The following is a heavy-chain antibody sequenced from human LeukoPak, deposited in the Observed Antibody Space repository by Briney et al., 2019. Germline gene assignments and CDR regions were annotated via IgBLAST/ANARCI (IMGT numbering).Heavy chain of an antibody. CDR3: ARERIGITMVRGVPYYFDY. D-gene: IGHD3-10*01. J-gene: IGHJ4*02. CDR2: INHSGST. V-gene: IGHV4-34*01. Sequence: PSETLSLTCAVYGGSFSGYYWSWIRQPPGKGLEWIGEINHSGSTNYNPSLKSRVTISVDTSKNQFSLKLSSVTAADTAVYYCARERIGITMVRGVPYYFDYWGQGTLVTVYS. CDR1: GGSFSGYY.